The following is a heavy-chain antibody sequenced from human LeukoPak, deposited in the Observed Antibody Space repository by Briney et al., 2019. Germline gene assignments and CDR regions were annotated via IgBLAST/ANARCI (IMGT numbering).Heavy chain of an antibody. CDR2: IYYSGST. J-gene: IGHJ4*02. Sequence: GSLRLSCAASGFTVSSNYMSWVRQAPGKGLEWIGYIYYSGSTNYNPSLKSRVTISVDTSKNQFSLKLSSVTAADTAVYYCARAYYYDSSGYYYPFDYWGQGTLVTVSS. CDR1: GFTVSSNY. V-gene: IGHV4-59*08. CDR3: ARAYYYDSSGYYYPFDY. D-gene: IGHD3-22*01.